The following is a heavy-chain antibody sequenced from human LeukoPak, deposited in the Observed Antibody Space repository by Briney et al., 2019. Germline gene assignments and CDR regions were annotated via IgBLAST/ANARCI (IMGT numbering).Heavy chain of an antibody. CDR1: GFAFSTYW. CDR3: ARDLDWILFDY. J-gene: IGHJ4*02. V-gene: IGHV3-74*03. D-gene: IGHD3-9*01. Sequence: GGSLRLSCAASGFAFSTYWMHWVRQAPGKGLVWVARIRPEGTTTAYADSVKGRFTISRDNAKNTLFLQMNSLSAEDTAVYYCARDLDWILFDYWGQGTLVTVSS. CDR2: IRPEGTTT.